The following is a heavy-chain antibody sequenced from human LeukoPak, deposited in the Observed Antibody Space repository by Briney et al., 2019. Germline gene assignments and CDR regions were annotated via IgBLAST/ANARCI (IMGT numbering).Heavy chain of an antibody. D-gene: IGHD7-27*01. CDR1: GYTFTSYG. V-gene: IGHV1-18*01. Sequence: ASVKVSCKASGYTFTSYGISWVRQAPGQGLEWMGWISAYNGNTNYAQKLQGRVTMTTDTSTSTAYMELRSLRSDDTAVYYCARSVWGTLYYYYYMDVWGKGTTVTISS. CDR2: ISAYNGNT. J-gene: IGHJ6*03. CDR3: ARSVWGTLYYYYYMDV.